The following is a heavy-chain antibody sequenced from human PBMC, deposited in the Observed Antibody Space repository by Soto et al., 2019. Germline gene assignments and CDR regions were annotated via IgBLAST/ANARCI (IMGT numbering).Heavy chain of an antibody. V-gene: IGHV3-48*02. Sequence: EVQLVESGGGLVQPGGSLRLSCAASGFTFSSYSMNWVRQAPGKGLEWVSYISSSSTIYYADSVKGRFTISRDNAKNSLYLQMNSLRDEDTAVYYCARDGSWFGEHKDYWGQGTLVTVSS. CDR3: ARDGSWFGEHKDY. CDR1: GFTFSSYS. J-gene: IGHJ4*02. CDR2: ISSSSTI. D-gene: IGHD3-10*01.